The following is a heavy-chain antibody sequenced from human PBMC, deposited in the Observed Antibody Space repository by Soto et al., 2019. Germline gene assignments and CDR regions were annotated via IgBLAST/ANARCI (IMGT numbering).Heavy chain of an antibody. CDR3: ARIAKAAEDRGWVYYYYYMDV. CDR2: IYYSGST. CDR1: GGSISSGGYY. D-gene: IGHD6-13*01. J-gene: IGHJ6*03. V-gene: IGHV4-31*03. Sequence: PSETLSLTCTVSGGSISSGGYYWSWIRQHPGKGLEWIGYIYYSGSTYYNPSLKSRVTISVDTSKNQFSLKLSSVTAADTAVYYCARIAKAAEDRGWVYYYYYMDVWGKGTTVTVSS.